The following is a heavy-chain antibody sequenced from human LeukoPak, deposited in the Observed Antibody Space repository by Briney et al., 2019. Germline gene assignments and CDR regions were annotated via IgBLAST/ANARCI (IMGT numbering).Heavy chain of an antibody. J-gene: IGHJ3*02. V-gene: IGHV1-69*05. CDR1: GGTFSSYA. CDR2: IIPIFGTA. Sequence: PPASVKVSCKASGGTFSSYAISWVRQAPGQGLEWMGRIIPIFGTANYAQKFQGRVTITTDESTSTAYMELSSLRSEDTAVYYCAKGFWSGYLGGAFDMWGQGTMVTVSS. CDR3: AKGFWSGYLGGAFDM. D-gene: IGHD3-3*01.